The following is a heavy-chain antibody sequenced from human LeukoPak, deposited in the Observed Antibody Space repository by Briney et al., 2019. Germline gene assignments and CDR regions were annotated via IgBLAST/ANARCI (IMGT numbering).Heavy chain of an antibody. CDR1: GGSISSYY. CDR3: ARDSSAWSGWFDP. D-gene: IGHD2-2*01. Sequence: SETLSFTCSVSGGSISSYYWSWIRQPPGKGLEWIGYIYYDGSTNYNPSLKSRVTISVDTSQNQFSLKLTSVTAADTAVYYCARDSSAWSGWFDPWGQGTLVTVSS. CDR2: IYYDGST. J-gene: IGHJ5*02. V-gene: IGHV4-59*01.